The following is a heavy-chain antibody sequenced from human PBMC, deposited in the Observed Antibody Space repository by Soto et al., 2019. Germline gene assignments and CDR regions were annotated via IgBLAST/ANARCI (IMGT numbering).Heavy chain of an antibody. V-gene: IGHV3-48*03. Sequence: GGSLRLSCAAPGFTFSSYEMNWVRQAPRKGLEWVSYINSDGSTVYYADSVKGRFTISRDNAKNSLYLQMDSLRAEDTAVYYCARAAPLTTSTYYYDTSSRYNVRPIDYWGQGTLVTVSS. D-gene: IGHD3-22*01. CDR1: GFTFSSYE. CDR2: INSDGSTV. J-gene: IGHJ4*02. CDR3: ARAAPLTTSTYYYDTSSRYNVRPIDY.